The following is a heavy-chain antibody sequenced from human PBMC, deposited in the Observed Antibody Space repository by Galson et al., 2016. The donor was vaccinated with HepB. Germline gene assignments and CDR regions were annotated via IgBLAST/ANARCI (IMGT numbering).Heavy chain of an antibody. CDR3: AGGSRSLYGAFGI. J-gene: IGHJ3*02. D-gene: IGHD3-16*01. CDR1: DDSIINSNYY. Sequence: ETLSLTCSVSDDSIINSNYYWGWVRQSPGKTLEWIGTIYYNVATYYSPSLKSRVTISVDTSKNHVSLNLNSVTAADTAMYYCAGGSRSLYGAFGIWGRGTYVTVSS. V-gene: IGHV4-39*01. CDR2: IYYNVAT.